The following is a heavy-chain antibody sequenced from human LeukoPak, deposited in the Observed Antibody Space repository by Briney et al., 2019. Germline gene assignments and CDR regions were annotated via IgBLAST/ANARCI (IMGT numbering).Heavy chain of an antibody. D-gene: IGHD6-19*01. Sequence: GGSLRLSCTGSGFTFSNYWMSWVRQAPGKGLEWVSYISSSGSSIYYADSVKGRFTISRDNAKNSLFLQMNSLRAEDTAVYYCASSDITVAGSLGYWGQGTLVTVSS. CDR1: GFTFSNYW. CDR3: ASSDITVAGSLGY. J-gene: IGHJ4*02. V-gene: IGHV3-11*04. CDR2: ISSSGSSI.